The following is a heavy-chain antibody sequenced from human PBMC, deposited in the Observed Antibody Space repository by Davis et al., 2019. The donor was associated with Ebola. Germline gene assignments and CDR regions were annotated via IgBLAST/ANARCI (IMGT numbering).Heavy chain of an antibody. V-gene: IGHV3-48*03. Sequence: GGSLRLSCAASGFTFSSYEMNWVRQAPGKGLEWVSYISSSGSTIYYADSVKGRFTISRDNAKNSLYLQMNSLRAEDTAVYYCARESPNYDFWSGYRDYWGQGTLVTVSS. CDR1: GFTFSSYE. J-gene: IGHJ4*02. CDR3: ARESPNYDFWSGYRDY. CDR2: ISSSGSTI. D-gene: IGHD3-3*01.